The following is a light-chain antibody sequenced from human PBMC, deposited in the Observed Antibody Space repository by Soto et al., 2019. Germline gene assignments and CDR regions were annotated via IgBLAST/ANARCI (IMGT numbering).Light chain of an antibody. CDR3: ATWDDRLNGRVV. V-gene: IGLV1-44*01. CDR2: NNN. Sequence: QSVLTQPPSASGTPRQRVTISCSGGTTNIGSNTVSWYQQFPGTAPKLLIYNNNQRPSGVPDRFSGSKSGTSASLAISGLQSEDEADYYCATWDDRLNGRVVFGGGTKVTVL. CDR1: TTNIGSNT. J-gene: IGLJ2*01.